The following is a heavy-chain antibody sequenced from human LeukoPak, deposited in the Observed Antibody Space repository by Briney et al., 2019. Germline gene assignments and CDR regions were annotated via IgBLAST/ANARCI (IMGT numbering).Heavy chain of an antibody. V-gene: IGHV3-21*01. CDR2: ISSSSSYI. D-gene: IGHD3-10*01. CDR1: GFTFSSYS. J-gene: IGHJ4*02. Sequence: GGSLRLSCAVSGFTFSSYSMNWVRQAPGKGLEWVSSISSSSSYIYYADSVKGRFTISRDNAKNSLYLQMNSLRAEDTAVYYCARDTSHVGWGVGNWGQGTLVTVSS. CDR3: ARDTSHVGWGVGN.